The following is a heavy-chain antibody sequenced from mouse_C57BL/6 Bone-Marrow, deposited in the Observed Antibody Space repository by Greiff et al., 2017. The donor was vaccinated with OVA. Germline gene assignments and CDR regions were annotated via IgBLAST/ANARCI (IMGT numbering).Heavy chain of an antibody. Sequence: VQLQQSGAELARPGASVKLSCKASGYTFTSYWMQWVKQRPGQGLEWIGEIDPSDSYTNYNQKFKGKATLTVDTSSSTAYMQLSSLTSEDAAVYYCARRGYDYDGRFDYWGQGTTLTVSS. D-gene: IGHD2-4*01. CDR2: IDPSDSYT. CDR1: GYTFTSYW. V-gene: IGHV1-50*01. J-gene: IGHJ2*01. CDR3: ARRGYDYDGRFDY.